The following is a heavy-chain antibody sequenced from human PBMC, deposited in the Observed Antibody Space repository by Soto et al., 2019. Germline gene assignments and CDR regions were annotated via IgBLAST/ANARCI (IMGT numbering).Heavy chain of an antibody. CDR1: GFTFSGYA. CDR3: ARAEPAGFVMTTASHYYGMDV. D-gene: IGHD1-1*01. J-gene: IGHJ6*02. Sequence: LVESGGGVVQPGRSLRLSCAASGFTFSGYALHWVRQTPGKGLEWMAVISYDGTNKYYAGSVEGRFTISRDNSRNTLYLQMNSLRPEDTAIYYCARAEPAGFVMTTASHYYGMDVWGQGTTVTVSS. CDR2: ISYDGTNK. V-gene: IGHV3-30-3*01.